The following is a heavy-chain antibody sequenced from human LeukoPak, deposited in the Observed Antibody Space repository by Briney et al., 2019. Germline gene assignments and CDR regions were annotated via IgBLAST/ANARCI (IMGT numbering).Heavy chain of an antibody. CDR3: ARVSYDFWSGRNNYFDY. J-gene: IGHJ4*02. CDR2: ISAYNGNT. CDR1: GYTFTSYY. D-gene: IGHD3-3*01. V-gene: IGHV1-18*04. Sequence: GASVKVSCKASGYTFTSYYMHWVRQAPGQGLEWMGWISAYNGNTNYAQKLQGRVTMTTDTSTSTAYMELRSLRSDDTAVYYCARVSYDFWSGRNNYFDYWGQGTLVTVSS.